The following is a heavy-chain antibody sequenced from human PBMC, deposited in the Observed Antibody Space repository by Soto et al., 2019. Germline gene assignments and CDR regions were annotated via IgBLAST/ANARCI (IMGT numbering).Heavy chain of an antibody. CDR3: ARLGTHYRKYYYYYYMDV. J-gene: IGHJ6*03. CDR2: INWNGGST. Sequence: PGVSVRLSCAASGFTFDDYGMSWVRQAPGKGLEWVSGINWNGGSTGYADSVKGRFTISRDNAKNSLYLQMNSLRAEDTALYHCARLGTHYRKYYYYYYMDVWGKGTTVTVSS. CDR1: GFTFDDYG. V-gene: IGHV3-20*01. D-gene: IGHD3-10*01.